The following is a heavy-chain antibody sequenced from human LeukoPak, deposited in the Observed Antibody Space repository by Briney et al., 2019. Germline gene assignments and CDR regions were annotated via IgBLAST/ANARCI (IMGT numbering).Heavy chain of an antibody. CDR1: GYTFTGYY. V-gene: IGHV1-2*02. CDR2: INPNSGGT. D-gene: IGHD2-15*01. CDR3: AGDPMVVAATSYNRKGFDP. J-gene: IGHJ5*02. Sequence: GASVKVSCKASGYTFTGYYMHWVRQAPGQGLEWMGWINPNSGGTNYAQKFQGRVAMTRDTSISTAYMELSRLRSDDTAVYYCAGDPMVVAATSYNRKGFDPWGQGTLVTVSS.